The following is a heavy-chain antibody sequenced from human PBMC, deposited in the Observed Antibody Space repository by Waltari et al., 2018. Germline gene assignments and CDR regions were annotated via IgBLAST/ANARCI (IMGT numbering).Heavy chain of an antibody. Sequence: QVQLVQSGAEVKKPGASVKVSCKASGYTFTSYDINWVRQATGQGLEWMGWMNPNSGNTGYAQKFQGRVTITRNTSISTAYMELSSLRSEDTAVYYCARGSDYYGSGTKYYYYMDVWGKGTTVTVSS. CDR2: MNPNSGNT. V-gene: IGHV1-8*03. CDR3: ARGSDYYGSGTKYYYYMDV. J-gene: IGHJ6*03. CDR1: GYTFTSYD. D-gene: IGHD3-10*01.